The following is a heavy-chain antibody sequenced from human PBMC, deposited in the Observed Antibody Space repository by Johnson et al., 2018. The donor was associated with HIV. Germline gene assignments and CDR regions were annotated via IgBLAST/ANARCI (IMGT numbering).Heavy chain of an antibody. D-gene: IGHD3-22*01. V-gene: IGHV3-20*04. Sequence: MQLVESGGGVVRPGGSLRLSCAASGFSFDDYDMTWVRQAPGKGLEWVSGINWNGGRTGYADSVKGRFTISRENVNSSLYLQMNSLRAEDTALYYCARQHSYDSSGQGGGLDVWGQWTMVTVSS. CDR3: ARQHSYDSSGQGGGLDV. CDR2: INWNGGRT. J-gene: IGHJ3*01. CDR1: GFSFDDYD.